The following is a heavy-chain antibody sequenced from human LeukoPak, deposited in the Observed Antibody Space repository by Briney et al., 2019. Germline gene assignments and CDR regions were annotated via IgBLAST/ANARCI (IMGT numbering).Heavy chain of an antibody. CDR3: AKVYSSTGRHYFYW. Sequence: GGSLRLSCAASGFTFSNYWMTWVRQAAGKGLEWVSSISGSGGSTNYADSVKGRFTISRDNSKNTLYLQMNSLRGEDTAVYHCAKVYSSTGRHYFYWWGQGNLVTVSS. J-gene: IGHJ4*02. CDR1: GFTFSNYW. V-gene: IGHV3-23*01. D-gene: IGHD6-13*01. CDR2: ISGSGGST.